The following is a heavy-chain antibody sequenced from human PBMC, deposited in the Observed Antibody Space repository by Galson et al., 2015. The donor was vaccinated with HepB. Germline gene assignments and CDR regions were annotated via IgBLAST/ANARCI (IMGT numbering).Heavy chain of an antibody. D-gene: IGHD2-15*01. Sequence: SLRLSCAASGFTFSSYSMNWVRQAPGKGLEWVSYISSSSSTIYYADSVKGRFTISRDDAKNSLYLQMNSLRAEDTAVYYCARFRSGGSCYIEGAFDIWGQGTMVTVSS. CDR2: ISSSSSTI. V-gene: IGHV3-48*01. J-gene: IGHJ3*02. CDR3: ARFRSGGSCYIEGAFDI. CDR1: GFTFSSYS.